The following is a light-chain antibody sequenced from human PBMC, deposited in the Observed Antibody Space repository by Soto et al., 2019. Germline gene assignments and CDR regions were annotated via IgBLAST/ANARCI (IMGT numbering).Light chain of an antibody. CDR2: EVS. V-gene: IGLV2-8*01. J-gene: IGLJ1*01. CDR1: NNDVGRYDY. CDR3: SSYAGNNIFV. Sequence: QSDLTQPPSASGSPGMSVTLSCSGNNNDVGRYDYVSWYQQHPGKAPKILIYEVSKRPSGVPDRFSASKSGNTASLTISSLHAEDEANYYCSSYAGNNIFVFGTGTKVTVL.